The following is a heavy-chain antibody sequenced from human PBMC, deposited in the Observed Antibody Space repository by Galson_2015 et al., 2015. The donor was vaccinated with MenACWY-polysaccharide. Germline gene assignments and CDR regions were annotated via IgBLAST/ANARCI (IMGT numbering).Heavy chain of an antibody. V-gene: IGHV3-66*01. Sequence: SLRLSCAASAFTVRSNHMSWVRQAPGKGLEWVSVIYSGGSTYYADSVKGRFTISRDNSKNTLYLQMNSLRAEDTALYYCARLAVDNYYDYWGQGTLVAVSS. CDR1: AFTVRSNH. CDR2: IYSGGST. J-gene: IGHJ4*02. CDR3: ARLAVDNYYDY. D-gene: IGHD6-19*01.